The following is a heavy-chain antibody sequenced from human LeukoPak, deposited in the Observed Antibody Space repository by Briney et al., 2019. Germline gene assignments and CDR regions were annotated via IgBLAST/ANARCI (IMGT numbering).Heavy chain of an antibody. J-gene: IGHJ6*02. CDR3: AAASSSWSSYGMDV. V-gene: IGHV1-58*02. CDR1: GFTFTSSA. Sequence: ASVKDSCKASGFTFTSSAMQWVRQARGQRLEWIGWIVVGSGNTNYAQTFKERVTITRDMSTSTAYMELSSLRSEDTAVYYCAAASSSWSSYGMDVWGQGTTVTVSS. D-gene: IGHD6-13*01. CDR2: IVVGSGNT.